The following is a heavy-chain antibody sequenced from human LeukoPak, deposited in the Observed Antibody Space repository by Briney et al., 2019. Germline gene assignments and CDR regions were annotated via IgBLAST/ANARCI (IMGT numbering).Heavy chain of an antibody. D-gene: IGHD3-10*01. J-gene: IGHJ4*02. CDR2: MNPNSGNT. CDR1: GYTFTSYD. V-gene: IGHV1-8*01. CDR3: ARVTMVRGYSLGY. Sequence: ASVKDSCKASGYTFTSYDINWVRQATGQGLEWMGWMNPNSGNTGYAQKFQGRVTMTRNTSISTAYMELSSLRSEDTAVYYCARVTMVRGYSLGYWGQGTLVTVSS.